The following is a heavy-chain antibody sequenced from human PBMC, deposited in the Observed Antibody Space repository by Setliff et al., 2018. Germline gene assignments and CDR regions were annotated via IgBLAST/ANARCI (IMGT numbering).Heavy chain of an antibody. CDR3: ARESHYYDSSGYSMGAVLMDV. V-gene: IGHV3-7*01. CDR2: INQEGSGR. J-gene: IGHJ6*01. CDR1: GFTVSSFS. D-gene: IGHD3-22*01. Sequence: GGSLRLSCAASGFTVSSFSMHWVRQAPVKGLDWVANINQEGSGRYYVDSVKGRFSISRDNAKSSLYLQMNSLRADDTAVYYCARESHYYDSSGYSMGAVLMDV.